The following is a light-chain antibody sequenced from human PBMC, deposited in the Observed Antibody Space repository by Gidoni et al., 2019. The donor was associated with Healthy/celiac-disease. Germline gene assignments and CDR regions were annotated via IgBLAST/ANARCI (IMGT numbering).Light chain of an antibody. J-gene: IGKJ5*01. CDR3: QQSYSTPR. Sequence: EIQMTQSPSSLSASVGDRVTITCRASQSISSYFKWYQQKPGKAPKLLIYAASSLQSGVPSRFSGSGSGTDFTLPISSLQPEDFATYYCQQSYSTPRFGQGTRLEIK. CDR2: AAS. CDR1: QSISSY. V-gene: IGKV1-39*01.